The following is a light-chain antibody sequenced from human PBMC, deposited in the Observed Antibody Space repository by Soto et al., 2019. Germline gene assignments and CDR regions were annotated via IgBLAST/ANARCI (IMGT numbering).Light chain of an antibody. CDR2: AAS. J-gene: IGKJ4*01. V-gene: IGKV1-39*01. Sequence: DIQMTQSPSSLSASVGDRVTITCRASQSISSYLNWYQQKPGKAPKLLIYAASSLQSWVPSRFSGRGSGTDFTLTIRSLQPEDFATYYCQQSYSTPITFGGGTKVEIK. CDR1: QSISSY. CDR3: QQSYSTPIT.